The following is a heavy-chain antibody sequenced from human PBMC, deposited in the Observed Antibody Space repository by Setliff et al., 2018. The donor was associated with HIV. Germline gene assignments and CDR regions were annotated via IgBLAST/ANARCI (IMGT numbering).Heavy chain of an antibody. D-gene: IGHD4-17*01. CDR2: IYYSGST. V-gene: IGHV4-61*01. CDR1: GGSVGSGSYY. CDR3: ARDPPGYGDSNDY. J-gene: IGHJ4*02. Sequence: SETLSLTCTVYGGSVGSGSYYWSWIRQSPGKGLEWIGYIYYSGSTTYNPTLKSRVTMSIDTSKNQFSLKVRSVSAADTAVYYCARDPPGYGDSNDYWGQGMLVTVSS.